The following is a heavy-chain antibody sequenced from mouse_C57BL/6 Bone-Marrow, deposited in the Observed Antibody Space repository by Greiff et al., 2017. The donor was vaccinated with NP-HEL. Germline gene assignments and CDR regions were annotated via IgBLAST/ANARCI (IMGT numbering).Heavy chain of an antibody. CDR3: ASQVGYFFFAY. CDR2: IRNKANGYTT. V-gene: IGHV7-3*01. Sequence: VNLVESGGGLVQPGGSLSLSCAASGFTFTDYYMSWVRQPPGKALEWLGFIRNKANGYTTEYSASVKGPFTISRGNSQSILYLQMTALRAEDSATYYCASQVGYFFFAYWGQGTLVTVSA. D-gene: IGHD2-3*01. J-gene: IGHJ3*01. CDR1: GFTFTDYY.